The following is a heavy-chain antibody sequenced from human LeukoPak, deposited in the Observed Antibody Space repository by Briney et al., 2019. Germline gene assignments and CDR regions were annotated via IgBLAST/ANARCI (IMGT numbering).Heavy chain of an antibody. CDR3: AFGRDGYAHFLDY. CDR1: GYRFSNYA. D-gene: IGHD5-24*01. J-gene: IGHJ4*02. V-gene: IGHV3-23*01. CDR2: VTGSGADT. Sequence: GGSLGLSCSTSGYRFSNYAMSWVRQAPGKGLEWVSAVTGSGADTYYAGSVQGRFTVSRGNTKNTLFLHMNNLRAEDTAKYYCAFGRDGYAHFLDYWGQGTLVTVSS.